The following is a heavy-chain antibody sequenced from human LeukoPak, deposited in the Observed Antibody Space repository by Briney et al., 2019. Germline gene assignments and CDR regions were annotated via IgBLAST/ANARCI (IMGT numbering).Heavy chain of an antibody. V-gene: IGHV3-23*01. D-gene: IGHD6-19*01. J-gene: IGHJ5*02. Sequence: GGSLRLSCTGSRFTFSNNVMSWVRRAPGKRLEWVSGISNSGDETEYADSAKGRFTISRDNSKSTLFLQMNILRVEDTAVYYCVKGGGGGGGYLSPWGQGTLVTVSS. CDR1: RFTFSNNV. CDR3: VKGGGGGGGYLSP. CDR2: ISNSGDET.